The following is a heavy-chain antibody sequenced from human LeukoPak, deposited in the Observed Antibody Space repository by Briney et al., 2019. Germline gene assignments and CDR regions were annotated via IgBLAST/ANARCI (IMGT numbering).Heavy chain of an antibody. CDR3: ARDRSNPTVTTWAWAPFDP. D-gene: IGHD4-17*01. CDR2: ITYDGSNK. Sequence: GGSLRLSCAASGFTFNSYGMHWVRQAPGKGLEWVAVITYDGSNKYYADSVKGRFTISRDNSKNTLSLQMNSLRAEDTAVYYCARDRSNPTVTTWAWAPFDPWGQGTLVTVSS. CDR1: GFTFNSYG. J-gene: IGHJ5*02. V-gene: IGHV3-30*03.